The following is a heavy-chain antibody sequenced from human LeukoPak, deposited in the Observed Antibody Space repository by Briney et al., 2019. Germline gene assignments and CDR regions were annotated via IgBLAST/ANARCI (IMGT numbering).Heavy chain of an antibody. CDR3: ARGRTQQLVQFDY. CDR1: GYSFTSYW. V-gene: IGHV5-51*01. CDR2: IYPGDSDT. Sequence: GESLKISCKGSGYSFTSYWIGWVRQMPGKGLGWMGIIYPGDSDTRYSPSFQGQVTISADKSISTAYLQWSSLKASDTAMYYCARGRTQQLVQFDYWGQGTLVTVSS. J-gene: IGHJ4*02. D-gene: IGHD6-13*01.